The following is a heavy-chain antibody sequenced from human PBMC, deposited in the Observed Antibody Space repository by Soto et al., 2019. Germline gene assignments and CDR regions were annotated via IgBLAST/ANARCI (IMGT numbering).Heavy chain of an antibody. J-gene: IGHJ4*01. CDR3: ARESYSFGRAFDI. D-gene: IGHD5-18*01. CDR1: GGSINSDGYY. V-gene: IGHV4-31*03. Sequence: QVHLQESGPGLVKPSQTLSLTCTVSGGSINSDGYYWSWIRQHPEKGLEWIGYINYSGATYYNPSLKSRLTISVDTSTNQFSLQLTSVIAADTALYYCARESYSFGRAFDIWGHGTLVTVSS. CDR2: INYSGAT.